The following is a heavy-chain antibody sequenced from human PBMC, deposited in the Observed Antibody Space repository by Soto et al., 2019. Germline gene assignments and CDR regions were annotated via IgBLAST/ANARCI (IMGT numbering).Heavy chain of an antibody. Sequence: PWETLSLTCAVSGYSISSGYYWGWIRQPPGKGLEWIGSIYHSGSTYYNPSLKSRVTISVDTSKNQFSLKLSSVTAADTAVYYCARGGDIVVVPAAIHYGMDVWGQGTTVTVSS. CDR1: GYSISSGYY. CDR2: IYHSGST. CDR3: ARGGDIVVVPAAIHYGMDV. V-gene: IGHV4-38-2*01. D-gene: IGHD2-2*01. J-gene: IGHJ6*02.